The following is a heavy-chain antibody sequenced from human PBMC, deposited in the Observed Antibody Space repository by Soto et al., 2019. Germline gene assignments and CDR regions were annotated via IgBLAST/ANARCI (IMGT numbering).Heavy chain of an antibody. D-gene: IGHD2-15*01. J-gene: IGHJ5*02. CDR3: ARDGCSGSNCLNWFDP. Sequence: WRSLRLSCAASGFTFSNAWMNWVRQAPGKGLEWVGRIKSETDGGTADYADSVKGRFTISRDNAKNSLYLQMNSLRAEDTAVYYCARDGCSGSNCLNWFDPWGQGTLVTVSS. V-gene: IGHV3-15*07. CDR1: GFTFSNAW. CDR2: IKSETDGGTA.